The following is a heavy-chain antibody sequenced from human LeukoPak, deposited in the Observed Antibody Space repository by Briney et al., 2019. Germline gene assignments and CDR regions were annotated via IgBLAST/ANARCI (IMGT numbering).Heavy chain of an antibody. V-gene: IGHV4-34*01. CDR1: GGSFSGYY. CDR2: INHSGST. J-gene: IGHJ6*03. CDR3: ARGRVVVVPAAMSYYYYYYMDV. D-gene: IGHD2-2*01. Sequence: SETLSLTCAVYGGSFSGYYWSWIRQPPGKGLEWIGEINHSGSTNYNPSLKSRVTISVDTSKNQFSLKLSSVTAADTAAYYCARGRVVVVPAAMSYYYYYYMDVWGKGTTVTVSS.